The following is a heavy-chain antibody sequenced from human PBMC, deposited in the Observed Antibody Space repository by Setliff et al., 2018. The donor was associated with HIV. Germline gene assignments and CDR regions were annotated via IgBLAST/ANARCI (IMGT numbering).Heavy chain of an antibody. CDR2: IWYDGSNK. J-gene: IGHJ4*02. D-gene: IGHD3-9*01. V-gene: IGHV3-33*01. CDR3: ARGPTSRYFDY. CDR1: GFTFSSYG. Sequence: QSGGSLRLSCAASGFTFSSYGMHWVRQATGKGLEWVAVIWYDGSNKYYADSVKGRFTISRDNSKNPVYLQINSLRAEDTAVYYCARGPTSRYFDYWGQGTLVTVSS.